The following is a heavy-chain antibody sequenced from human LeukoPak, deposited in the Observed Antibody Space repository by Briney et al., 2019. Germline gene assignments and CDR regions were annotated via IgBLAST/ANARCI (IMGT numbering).Heavy chain of an antibody. CDR2: IYSGGST. Sequence: PGGSLRLSCAASGFTVSSNYVSWVRQAPGKGLEWVSVIYSGGSTYYADSVKGRFTISRDNSKNTLHLQMNSLRVEDTAVYYCAKDLNSGSYPTDAFDMWGQGTMVTVSS. V-gene: IGHV3-53*01. CDR3: AKDLNSGSYPTDAFDM. D-gene: IGHD3-10*01. CDR1: GFTVSSNY. J-gene: IGHJ3*02.